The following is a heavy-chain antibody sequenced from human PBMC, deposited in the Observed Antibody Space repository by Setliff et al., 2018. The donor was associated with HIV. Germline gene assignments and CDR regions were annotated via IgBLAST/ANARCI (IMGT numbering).Heavy chain of an antibody. CDR1: GGFISSSSYY. V-gene: IGHV4-39*01. CDR2: IFNDGRT. Sequence: SETLSLTCTVSGGFISSSSYYWGWIRQPPGKGLEWIGSIFNDGRTYYNPSLKSRITIPMDTSTNQFSLKLSSVTAADTAVYFCARHFPSISLFFGDPGPFDRWGQVALVTVSS. CDR3: ARHFPSISLFFGDPGPFDR. J-gene: IGHJ4*02. D-gene: IGHD3-10*01.